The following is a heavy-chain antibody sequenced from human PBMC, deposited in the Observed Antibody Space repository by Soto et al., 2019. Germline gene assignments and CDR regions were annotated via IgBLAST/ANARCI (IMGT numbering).Heavy chain of an antibody. J-gene: IGHJ4*02. CDR1: GYTITSYY. D-gene: IGHD3-10*01. CDR2: INPGGGST. V-gene: IGHV1-46*01. Sequence: QVQLVQAGAEVRMPGASVKVSCKASGYTITSYYMHGVRQAPGQGLAWMGIINPGGGSTRYAQKFQGRNTPTTDTSTGTVDRELNSLRAEDTAVYYCASDLPSKGPSYASGTFDNPQYYCDYWGQGTLVTVSS. CDR3: ASDLPSKGPSYASGTFDNPQYYCDY.